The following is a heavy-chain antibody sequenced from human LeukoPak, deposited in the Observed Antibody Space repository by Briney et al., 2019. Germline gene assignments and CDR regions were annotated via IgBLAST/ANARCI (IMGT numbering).Heavy chain of an antibody. D-gene: IGHD3-22*01. V-gene: IGHV3-23*01. CDR1: GFTFSSYA. CDR3: AKVGDSSGYYYGDYFDY. Sequence: PGGSLRLSCAASGFTFSSYAMSWVRQAPGKGLEWVSAISGSGGSTYYADSVKGRFTISRDNSKNTLYLQMNGLRAEDTAVYYCAKVGDSSGYYYGDYFDYWGQGTLVTVSS. CDR2: ISGSGGST. J-gene: IGHJ4*02.